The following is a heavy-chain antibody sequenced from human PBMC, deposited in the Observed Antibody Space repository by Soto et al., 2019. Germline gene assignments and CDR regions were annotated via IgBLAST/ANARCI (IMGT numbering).Heavy chain of an antibody. V-gene: IGHV1-69*01. CDR1: GGTFSSYA. J-gene: IGHJ6*02. D-gene: IGHD3-10*01. Sequence: QVQLVQSGAEVKKPGSSVKVSCKASGGTFSSYAISWVRQAPGQGLEWMGGIIPIFGTANYAQKFQGRVTITADESTSTAYMELSGLRSEDTAVYYCARVYSGSFRLYYGMDVWGQGTTVTVSS. CDR2: IIPIFGTA. CDR3: ARVYSGSFRLYYGMDV.